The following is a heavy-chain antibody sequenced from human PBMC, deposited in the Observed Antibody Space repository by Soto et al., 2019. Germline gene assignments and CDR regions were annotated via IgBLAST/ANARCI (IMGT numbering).Heavy chain of an antibody. D-gene: IGHD6-13*01. CDR3: ARIAKGYGMDV. CDR1: GGSISSGGYS. V-gene: IGHV4-30-2*01. Sequence: QLQLQESGSGLVKPSQTLSLTCAVSGGSISSGGYSWSWIRQPPGKGLEWIGYIYHCGSTYYNPSLKSRVTISVDRSKNQFALKLSSVTAADTAVYYCARIAKGYGMDVWGHGTTVTVSS. J-gene: IGHJ6*02. CDR2: IYHCGST.